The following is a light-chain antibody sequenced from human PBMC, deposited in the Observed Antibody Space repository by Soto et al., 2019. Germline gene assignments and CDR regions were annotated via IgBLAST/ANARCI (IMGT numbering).Light chain of an antibody. CDR2: EAS. CDR1: QGVSNN. V-gene: IGKV3-15*01. CDR3: QQYNNWPPMYT. Sequence: EIVMTQSPATLPVSPGERVTLSCRTSQGVSNNFAWYQQKPGQAPRLLMYEASTRATSTPARFSGSGSGTEFTLTIRNLQSEDLAVYYCQQYNNWPPMYTFGQGTKLEIK. J-gene: IGKJ2*01.